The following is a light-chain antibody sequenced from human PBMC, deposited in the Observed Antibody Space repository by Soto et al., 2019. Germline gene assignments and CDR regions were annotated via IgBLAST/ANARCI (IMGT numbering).Light chain of an antibody. CDR1: PGISTY. Sequence: DLQLTQSPSFLSASVGDRVTITCRASPGISTYLAWYQQKPGKPPNLLIYGASTLQSGVPSRFSGSGSGTEFTLRISSLQPEDFATYFCQQLNSYPQTFGQGTKLEI. CDR2: GAS. J-gene: IGKJ2*01. V-gene: IGKV1-9*01. CDR3: QQLNSYPQT.